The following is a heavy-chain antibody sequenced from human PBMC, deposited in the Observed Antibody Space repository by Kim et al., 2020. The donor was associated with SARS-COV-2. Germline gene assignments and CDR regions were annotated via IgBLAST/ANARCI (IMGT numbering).Heavy chain of an antibody. Sequence: SRQGRFTNSKNNSKNTLYLQMNSLRAEDTAVYYCAREHYGYSSGWYSDYWGQGTLVTVSS. J-gene: IGHJ4*02. CDR3: AREHYGYSSGWYSDY. D-gene: IGHD6-19*01. V-gene: IGHV3-53*01.